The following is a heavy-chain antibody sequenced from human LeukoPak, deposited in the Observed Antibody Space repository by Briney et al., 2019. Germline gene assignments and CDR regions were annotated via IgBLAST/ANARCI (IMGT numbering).Heavy chain of an antibody. CDR2: ISWNSGSI. J-gene: IGHJ2*01. CDR1: GFTFDDYA. D-gene: IGHD3-16*01. V-gene: IGHV3-9*01. CDR3: AKVGPLGGVHWYFDL. Sequence: PGGSLRLSCAASGFTFDDYAMHWVRQAPGKGLEWVSGISWNSGSIGYADSVKGRFTISRDNAKNSLYLQMNSLRAEDTALYYCAKVGPLGGVHWYFDLWGRGTLVTVSS.